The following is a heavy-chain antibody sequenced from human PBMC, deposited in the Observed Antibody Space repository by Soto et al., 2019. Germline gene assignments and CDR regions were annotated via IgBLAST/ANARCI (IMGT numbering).Heavy chain of an antibody. V-gene: IGHV1-46*01. Sequence: ASVKVSCKASGYTFTSYYMHWVRQAPGQGLEWMGIINPSGGSTSYAQKFQGRVTMTRDTSTSTVYMELSSLRSEDTAVYYCARGKDIVVVPAAINYYYYGMDVWGQGTTVTVSS. D-gene: IGHD2-2*01. J-gene: IGHJ6*02. CDR3: ARGKDIVVVPAAINYYYYGMDV. CDR2: INPSGGST. CDR1: GYTFTSYY.